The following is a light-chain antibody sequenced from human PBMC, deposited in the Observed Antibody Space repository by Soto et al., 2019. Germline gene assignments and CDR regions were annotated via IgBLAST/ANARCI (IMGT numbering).Light chain of an antibody. V-gene: IGKV1-5*01. CDR2: DAS. J-gene: IGKJ1*01. CDR3: QQYNSSSPT. Sequence: DIQMTQSPSTLSASVGDRVTITCRASQGISSYLAWYPQKPGKAPKLLIYDASSLESGVPSRFSGSGSGTEFTRTISSLQPDDFATYYCQQYNSSSPTFGQGTKVDIK. CDR1: QGISSY.